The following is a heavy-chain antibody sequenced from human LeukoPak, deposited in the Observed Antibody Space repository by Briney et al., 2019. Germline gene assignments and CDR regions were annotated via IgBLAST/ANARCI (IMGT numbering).Heavy chain of an antibody. D-gene: IGHD3-16*02. CDR1: GYTFTNYD. V-gene: IGHV1-8*02. CDR3: ATPFSYVWGSYRSSSWLHHYSMDV. J-gene: IGHJ6*02. Sequence: ASVKVSCKASGYTFTNYDVNWVRQATGQGLEWMGRINPNSGTTVYAQKFQGRVTMTRDTSISTAYMELSSLRSEDTAVYYCATPFSYVWGSYRSSSWLHHYSMDVWGQGTTVTVSS. CDR2: INPNSGTT.